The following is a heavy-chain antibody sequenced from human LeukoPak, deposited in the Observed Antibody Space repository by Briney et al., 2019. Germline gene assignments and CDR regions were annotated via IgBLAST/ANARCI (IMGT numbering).Heavy chain of an antibody. CDR3: AKSPYDSRSPG. V-gene: IGHV3-23*01. D-gene: IGHD3-22*01. CDR2: ISGSGGST. Sequence: GGSLRLSCAASGFTFSSYAMGWVRQAPGKGLEGVSSISGSGGSTYYADSVKGRFTISRDNSKTTLYLQMNSLGAEDTAVYYCAKSPYDSRSPGWGQGTLVTVSS. CDR1: GFTFSSYA. J-gene: IGHJ4*02.